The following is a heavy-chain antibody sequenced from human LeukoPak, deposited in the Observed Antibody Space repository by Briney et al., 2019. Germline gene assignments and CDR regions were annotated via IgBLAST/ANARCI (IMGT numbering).Heavy chain of an antibody. CDR1: GFTFGDYA. D-gene: IGHD4-17*01. CDR2: IRSKAYGGTT. CDR3: TQDRPRYDYGDYRDTFDI. V-gene: IGHV3-49*03. J-gene: IGHJ3*02. Sequence: GGSLRLSCSASGFTFGDYAMNWFRQAPGKGLEWVGFIRSKAYGGTTEYAASVKGRFTISRDDSKSIAYLQMNSLKIEDTGLYYCTQDRPRYDYGDYRDTFDIWGQGTMVTVSS.